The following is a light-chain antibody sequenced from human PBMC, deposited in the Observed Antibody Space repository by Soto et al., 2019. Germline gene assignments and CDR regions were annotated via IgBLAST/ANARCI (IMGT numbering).Light chain of an antibody. CDR3: SSYASTSPPYV. V-gene: IGLV2-14*03. CDR1: SSDIGAYNF. CDR2: DVS. J-gene: IGLJ1*01. Sequence: QSALTQPASVSGSPGQSIAISCTGTSSDIGAYNFVSWYQQHPGKVPKLMISDVSNRPSGVSDRFSGSKSGNTASLTISGLQAEDEADYYCSSYASTSPPYVFGTGTQLTVL.